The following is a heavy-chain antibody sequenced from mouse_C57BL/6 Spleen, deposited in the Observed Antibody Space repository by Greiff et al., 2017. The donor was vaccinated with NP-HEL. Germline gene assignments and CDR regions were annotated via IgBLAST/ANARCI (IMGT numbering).Heavy chain of an antibody. V-gene: IGHV1-15*01. CDR2: IDPETGGT. CDR1: GYTFTDYE. Sequence: VKLMESGAELVRPGASVTLSCKASGYTFTDYEMHWVKQTPVHGLEWIGAIDPETGGTAYNQKFKGKAILTADKSSSTAYMELRSLTSEDSAVYYCTRRLYYYGSSYNYAMDYWGQGTSVTVSS. J-gene: IGHJ4*01. CDR3: TRRLYYYGSSYNYAMDY. D-gene: IGHD1-1*01.